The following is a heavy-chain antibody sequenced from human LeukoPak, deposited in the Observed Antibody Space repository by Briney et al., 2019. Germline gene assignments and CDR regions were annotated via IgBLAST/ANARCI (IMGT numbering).Heavy chain of an antibody. CDR2: IIPIFGTA. V-gene: IGHV1-69*01. CDR1: GGTFSIYA. D-gene: IGHD2-2*01. Sequence: WVRVSCKASGGTFSIYAISWVRQAPGQGLGWMGEIIPIFGTANYAQKFQGRVTITADESTSTAYMELSSLRSEDTAVYYCAREGCSRTSCYNWFDPWGQGTLVTVSS. CDR3: AREGCSRTSCYNWFDP. J-gene: IGHJ5*02.